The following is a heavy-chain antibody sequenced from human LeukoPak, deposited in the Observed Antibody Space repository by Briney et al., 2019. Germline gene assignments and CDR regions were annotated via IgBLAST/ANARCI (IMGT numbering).Heavy chain of an antibody. J-gene: IGHJ4*02. Sequence: GGSLRLSCAASGFTFSSYAMSWVRQAPGKGLEWVSAISGSGGSTYYADSVEGRFTISRDNSKNTLYLQMNSLRAEDTAVYYCANQWLVRYYFDYWGQGTLVTVSS. CDR3: ANQWLVRYYFDY. D-gene: IGHD6-19*01. V-gene: IGHV3-23*01. CDR1: GFTFSSYA. CDR2: ISGSGGST.